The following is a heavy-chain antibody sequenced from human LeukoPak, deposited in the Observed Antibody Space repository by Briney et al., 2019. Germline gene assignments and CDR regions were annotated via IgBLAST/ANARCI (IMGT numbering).Heavy chain of an antibody. D-gene: IGHD3-22*01. Sequence: ASVKVSCKASGYTFTSYGISWVRQAPGQGLEWMGWISAYNGNTNYAQKLQGRVTMTTDASASTAYMELRSLTSDDTAVYYCARDFSNTSGFKVVIDYWGQGTSVTVSS. CDR2: ISAYNGNT. CDR1: GYTFTSYG. V-gene: IGHV1-18*01. CDR3: ARDFSNTSGFKVVIDY. J-gene: IGHJ4*02.